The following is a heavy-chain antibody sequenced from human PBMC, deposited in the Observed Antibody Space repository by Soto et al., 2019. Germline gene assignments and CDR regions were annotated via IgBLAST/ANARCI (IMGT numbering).Heavy chain of an antibody. D-gene: IGHD2-15*01. CDR3: VTGRGYCRGGSCYPRDY. V-gene: IGHV3-74*01. J-gene: IGHJ4*02. CDR2: VNSDGSST. Sequence: EVQLVESGGGLPQPGGSLRLSCVASGFTFSNSWMHWVRQAPGKGLVWVSRVNSDGSSTSYADSVKGRFTISRDNAKNTLYLQMNSLSAGDTVVYYCVTGRGYCRGGSCYPRDYWGQGTLVTVSS. CDR1: GFTFSNSW.